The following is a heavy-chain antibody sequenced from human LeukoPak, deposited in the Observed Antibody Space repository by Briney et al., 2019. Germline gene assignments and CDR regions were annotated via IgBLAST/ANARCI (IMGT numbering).Heavy chain of an antibody. CDR1: GFTFSSYA. D-gene: IGHD2-8*01. CDR2: ITASGGNT. Sequence: GGSLRLSCAASGFTFSSYAMGWVRQAPGKGLEWVSAITASGGNTYYADSVKGRFTISRDNSKNTLYLQMNSLRAEDTAVYYCARDVYCTNGVCYHPWGQGTMVTVSS. J-gene: IGHJ3*01. CDR3: ARDVYCTNGVCYHP. V-gene: IGHV3-23*01.